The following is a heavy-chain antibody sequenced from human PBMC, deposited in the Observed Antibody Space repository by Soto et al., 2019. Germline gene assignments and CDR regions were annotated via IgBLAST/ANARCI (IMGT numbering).Heavy chain of an antibody. CDR2: IYPSDSDT. V-gene: IGHV5-51*01. D-gene: IGHD3-3*01. J-gene: IGHJ4*02. CDR3: ASGGVSTRTFDY. CDR1: GYNFAGYW. Sequence: RGEYLKISCKGPGYNFAGYWIAWVRQMHGKGLELMGIIYPSDSDTRYRASFQGQVTISADKSISSAYQQWRRLRASETAMYYWASGGVSTRTFDYWGRGPPVTVSS.